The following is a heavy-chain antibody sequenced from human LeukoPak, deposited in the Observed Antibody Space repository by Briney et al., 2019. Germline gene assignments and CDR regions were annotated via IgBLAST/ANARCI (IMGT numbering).Heavy chain of an antibody. CDR3: ARGVYYGSGKDY. CDR2: IDHSGST. D-gene: IGHD3-10*01. J-gene: IGHJ4*02. V-gene: IGHV4-34*01. CDR1: GGSSIGNY. Sequence: PSETLSLTCAVFGGSSIGNYWSWIRQPPGKGLEWIGEIDHSGSTNYNPSLKRRVTISVDTSKNQFSLKLTSVTAADTAVYYCARGVYYGSGKDYWGQGTLVTVSS.